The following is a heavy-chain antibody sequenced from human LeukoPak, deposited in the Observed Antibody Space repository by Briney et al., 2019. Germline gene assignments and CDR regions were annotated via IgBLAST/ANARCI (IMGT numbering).Heavy chain of an antibody. CDR2: MRNDCSR. CDR1: GVSVSNNY. Sequence: GGSLRLSCEASGVSVSNNYMNWVRQAPGKGLEWVSVMRNDCSRCYADYVKVRFIISRDNSKNTMYLQMNSLRAEDTAVYYCARDRHYGGVGDFDSWGQGTLVTVSS. D-gene: IGHD4-23*01. J-gene: IGHJ4*02. V-gene: IGHV3-66*01. CDR3: ARDRHYGGVGDFDS.